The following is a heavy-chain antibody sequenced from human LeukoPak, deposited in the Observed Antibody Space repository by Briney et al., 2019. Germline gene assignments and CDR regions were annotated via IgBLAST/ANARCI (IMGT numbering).Heavy chain of an antibody. CDR2: ISYDGSNK. CDR1: GFTFSSYA. Sequence: GGSLRLSCAASGFTFSSYAMHWVRQAPGKGLEWVAVISYDGSNKYYADSVKGRFTISRDNSKNTLYLQMNSLRAEDTAVYYCAKDTATMIVTVGCDYWGQGTLVTVSS. D-gene: IGHD3-22*01. V-gene: IGHV3-30-3*01. CDR3: AKDTATMIVTVGCDY. J-gene: IGHJ4*02.